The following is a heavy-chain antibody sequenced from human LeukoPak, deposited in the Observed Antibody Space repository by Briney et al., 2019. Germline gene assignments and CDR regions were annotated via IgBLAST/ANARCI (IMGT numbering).Heavy chain of an antibody. D-gene: IGHD6-19*01. CDR3: ARGGSGLYEPLDY. J-gene: IGHJ4*02. CDR2: ISGDSTTI. Sequence: PGGSLRLSCAASGFTFSTYTMNWVGPARGEGLEWVSYISGDSTTIYYADSVKGRFTISSDNAQNSLYLQMNSLRAEDTAVYYCARGGSGLYEPLDYWGQGTLVTVSS. V-gene: IGHV3-48*04. CDR1: GFTFSTYT.